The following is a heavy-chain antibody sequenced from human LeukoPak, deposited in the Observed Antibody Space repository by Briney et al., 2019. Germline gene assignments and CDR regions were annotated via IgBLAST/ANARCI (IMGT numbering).Heavy chain of an antibody. CDR2: IKTDGSNT. Sequence: GGSLRLSCAASGFTFSSYWMHWVRQVPGKGLVGVSRIKTDGSNTVYADNVKGRFTISRDNAKNTLYLQMNSLRVEDTAVYYCTRTYYYDSRDYFDYWGQGALVTVFS. D-gene: IGHD3-22*01. J-gene: IGHJ4*02. CDR3: TRTYYYDSRDYFDY. CDR1: GFTFSSYW. V-gene: IGHV3-74*01.